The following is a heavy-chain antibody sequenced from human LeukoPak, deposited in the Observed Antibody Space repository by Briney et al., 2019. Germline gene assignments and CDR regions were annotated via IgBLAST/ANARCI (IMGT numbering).Heavy chain of an antibody. CDR3: ATGWLNYYDSSVRFDY. CDR2: FDPEDGET. V-gene: IGHV1-24*01. J-gene: IGHJ4*02. CDR1: GYTLTELS. D-gene: IGHD3-22*01. Sequence: ASVKVSCEVSGYTLTELSMHWVRLAPGKGLEWMGGFDPEDGETIYAQKFQGRVTMTEDTSTDTAYMELSSLRSEDTAVYYCATGWLNYYDSSVRFDYWGQGTLVTVSS.